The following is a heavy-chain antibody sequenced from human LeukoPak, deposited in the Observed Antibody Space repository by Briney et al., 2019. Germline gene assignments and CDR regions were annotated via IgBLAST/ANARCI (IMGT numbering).Heavy chain of an antibody. CDR2: VYYNRNT. J-gene: IGHJ5*02. CDR3: ARQTAASRRLPNWFDP. CDR1: GDSVNGYY. V-gene: IGHV4-59*08. Sequence: PSETLSLTCTVSGDSVNGYYWSWIRQPPGKGLEWIGSVYYNRNTYYNPSLKSRLTLSLDTSKNQFSLMLTSVTAADTAVYYCARQTAASRRLPNWFDPWGQGTLVTVSS. D-gene: IGHD6-13*01.